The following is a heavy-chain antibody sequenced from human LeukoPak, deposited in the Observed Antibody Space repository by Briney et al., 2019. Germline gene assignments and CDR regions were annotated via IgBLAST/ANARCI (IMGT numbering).Heavy chain of an antibody. Sequence: SETLSLTCAVSGGSISSSNWWSWVRQPPGKGLEWIGEIYHSGSTNYNPSLKSRVTISVDKSKNQFSLKLSSVTAADTAVYYCARVNTMIVVVTDAFDIWGQGTMVTVSS. V-gene: IGHV4-4*02. CDR1: GGSISSSNW. D-gene: IGHD3-22*01. CDR2: IYHSGST. J-gene: IGHJ3*02. CDR3: ARVNTMIVVVTDAFDI.